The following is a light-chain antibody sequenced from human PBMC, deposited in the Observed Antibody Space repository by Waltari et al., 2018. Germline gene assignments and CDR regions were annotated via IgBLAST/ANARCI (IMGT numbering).Light chain of an antibody. J-gene: IGKJ4*01. CDR2: DAS. CDR1: QSVGRH. V-gene: IGKV3-11*01. CDR3: QQRNTWPLT. Sequence: EIVFTQSPATLYLSPGARATLSCRASQSVGRHLAWFQQKPGQAPRLLIFDASSRATGIPGRFSGSGSGTDFTLTIAGLEPEDFAVYYCQQRNTWPLTFGGGTKVEIK.